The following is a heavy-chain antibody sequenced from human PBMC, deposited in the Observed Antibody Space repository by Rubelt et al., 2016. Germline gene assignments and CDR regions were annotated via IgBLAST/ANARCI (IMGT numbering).Heavy chain of an antibody. D-gene: IGHD3-22*01. J-gene: IGHJ4*02. Sequence: QVHLVESGGGVVQPGRSLRLSCAASGFTFSSYGMHWVRQATGKGLEWVAVISYDGSNKYYADSVKGRFTISRDNSKNTLYLQMNSLRAEDTAVYDCARDSMIVEYYFDYWGQGTLVTVSS. CDR1: GFTFSSYG. V-gene: IGHV3-30*03. CDR3: ARDSMIVEYYFDY. CDR2: ISYDGSNK.